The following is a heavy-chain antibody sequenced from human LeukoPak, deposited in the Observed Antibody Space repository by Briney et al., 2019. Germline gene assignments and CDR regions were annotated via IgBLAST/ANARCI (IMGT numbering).Heavy chain of an antibody. CDR1: GGSISSSSYY. D-gene: IGHD3-3*01. J-gene: IGHJ5*02. CDR3: ARVGNPLVTVFAWFDP. V-gene: IGHV4-39*07. Sequence: SETLSLTCTVSGGSISSSSYYWGWIRQPPGKGLEWIGSIYYSGSTNYNPSLKSRVTISVDTSKNQFFLKLSSVTAADTAVYYCARVGNPLVTVFAWFDPWGQGTLVTVSS. CDR2: IYYSGST.